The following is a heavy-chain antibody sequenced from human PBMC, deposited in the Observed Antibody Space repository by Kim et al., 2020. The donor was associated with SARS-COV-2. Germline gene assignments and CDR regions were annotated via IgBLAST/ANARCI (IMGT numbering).Heavy chain of an antibody. CDR3: AKDSIAAAGYFQH. J-gene: IGHJ1*01. D-gene: IGHD6-13*01. Sequence: YADSVKGRFTISRDNSKNTLYLQMNSLRAEDTAVYYCAKDSIAAAGYFQHWGQGTLVTVSS. V-gene: IGHV3-23*01.